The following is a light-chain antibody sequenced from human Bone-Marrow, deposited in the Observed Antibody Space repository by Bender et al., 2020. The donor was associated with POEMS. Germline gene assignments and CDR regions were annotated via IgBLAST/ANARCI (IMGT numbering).Light chain of an antibody. CDR2: KTN. J-gene: IGLJ3*02. CDR3: LLHYGDVWV. CDR1: TGAVTSDSS. V-gene: IGLV7-43*01. Sequence: QTVVTQEPSLTVSPGGTVTLTCSSSTGAVTSDSSPTWFQQKPGQVPTTLIYKTNNKPSWTPARFSGSLLGDKAALTLSGVQPDDEADYYCLLHYGDVWVFGGGTELTVL.